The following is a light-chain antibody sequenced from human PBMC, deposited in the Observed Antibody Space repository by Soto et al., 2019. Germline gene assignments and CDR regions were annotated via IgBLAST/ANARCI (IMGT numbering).Light chain of an antibody. V-gene: IGKV3-11*01. Sequence: EIVLTQSPATLSLSPGERATLSCRASQSVSSYLAWYQQKPGQAPMLLIYDASNRATGIPARFSGSGSGTDFTLTISSLEPEDFAVYYCQQRSKWPPVFGPGTKVDIK. CDR3: QQRSKWPPV. J-gene: IGKJ3*01. CDR1: QSVSSY. CDR2: DAS.